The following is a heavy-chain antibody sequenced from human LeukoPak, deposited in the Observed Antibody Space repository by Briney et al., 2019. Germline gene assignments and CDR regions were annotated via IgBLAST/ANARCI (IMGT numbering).Heavy chain of an antibody. CDR1: GFTFSSYS. Sequence: PGGSLRLSCAASGFTFSSYSMNWVRQAPGKGLEWVSSISSSSSYIYYADSVKGRFTISRDNAKNSLYLQMNSLRAEDTAVYYCASSIGWHGDAFDIWGQGTMDTVSS. J-gene: IGHJ3*02. D-gene: IGHD2/OR15-2a*01. CDR3: ASSIGWHGDAFDI. CDR2: ISSSSSYI. V-gene: IGHV3-21*01.